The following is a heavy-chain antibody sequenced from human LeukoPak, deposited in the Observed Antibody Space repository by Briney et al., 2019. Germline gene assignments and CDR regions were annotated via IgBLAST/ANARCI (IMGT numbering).Heavy chain of an antibody. D-gene: IGHD1-1*01. Sequence: ASVKVSCKASGYTFTSYDINWVRQATGQGLEWMGWMNPNSGNTGYAQKFQDRVTMTRNTSISTAYMELSSLTSEDTAVYYCARGEGLTTGTTGYYHGMDVWGQGTTVTVSS. J-gene: IGHJ6*02. CDR1: GYTFTSYD. CDR2: MNPNSGNT. CDR3: ARGEGLTTGTTGYYHGMDV. V-gene: IGHV1-8*01.